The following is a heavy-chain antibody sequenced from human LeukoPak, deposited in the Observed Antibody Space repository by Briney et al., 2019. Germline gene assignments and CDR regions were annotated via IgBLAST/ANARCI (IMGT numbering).Heavy chain of an antibody. CDR1: GYTFTSYD. CDR2: MNPNSGNT. D-gene: IGHD6-6*01. CDR3: ARDPSYSSSSDDLNWFGP. Sequence: GASVKVSCNASGYTFTSYDINWVRQATGQGLEWMGWMNPNSGNTGYAQKFQGRVTITRNTSISTAYMELSSLRSEDTAVYYCARDPSYSSSSDDLNWFGPWGQGTLVTVSS. V-gene: IGHV1-8*03. J-gene: IGHJ5*02.